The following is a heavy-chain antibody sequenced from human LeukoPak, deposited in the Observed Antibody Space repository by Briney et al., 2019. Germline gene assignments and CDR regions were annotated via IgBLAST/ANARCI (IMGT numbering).Heavy chain of an antibody. CDR1: GGSFSGYY. J-gene: IGHJ3*02. CDR3: ARLERYYHAAFDI. CDR2: INHSGST. V-gene: IGHV4-34*01. Sequence: WETLTLTCAVYGGSFSGYYWSWIRQPPGKGLEWIGEINHSGSTNYNPSLKSRVTISVDTSKNQFSLKLSSVTAADTAVYYCARLERYYHAAFDIWGQGTMVTVSS. D-gene: IGHD3-10*01.